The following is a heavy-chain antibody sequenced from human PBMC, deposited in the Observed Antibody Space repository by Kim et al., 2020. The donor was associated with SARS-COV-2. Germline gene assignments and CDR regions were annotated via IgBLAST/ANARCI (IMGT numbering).Heavy chain of an antibody. D-gene: IGHD1-1*01. CDR3: ARGGSWTFDC. V-gene: IGHV3-7*01. Sequence: SENFFEDSVKRRFTIAGDNGKNSLYLQMNSQRADDTAVYHCARGGSWTFDCWGRGTLVTVSS. J-gene: IGHJ4*02. CDR2: SEN.